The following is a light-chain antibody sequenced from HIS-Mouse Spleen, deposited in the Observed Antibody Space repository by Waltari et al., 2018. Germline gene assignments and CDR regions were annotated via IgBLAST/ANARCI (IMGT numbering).Light chain of an antibody. J-gene: IGLJ3*02. V-gene: IGLV1-47*01. Sequence: QSVLTQPPSASGTPGQRVTIPCSGRSPNIGSNYVYWYQQLPGPAPKLLIYRNKQRPSGVPDRFSGSKSGTSASLAISGLRSEDEADYYCAAWDDSLSGPVFGGGTKLTVL. CDR3: AAWDDSLSGPV. CDR2: RNK. CDR1: SPNIGSNY.